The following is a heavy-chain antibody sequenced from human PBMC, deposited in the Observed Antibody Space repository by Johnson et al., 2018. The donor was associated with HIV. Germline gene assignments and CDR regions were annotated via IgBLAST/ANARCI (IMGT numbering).Heavy chain of an antibody. CDR1: AFTFASYG. V-gene: IGHV3-30*02. CDR2: IRSDGSTT. Sequence: QVQLVESGGGVVQPGGSLRLSCAASAFTFASYGMHWVRQAPGKGLEWVAFIRSDGSTTYSAASVKGRFTISRDNSKNTLSLQMNSLRAEDTAVYYCAQGGAHCAGYCCRALDVWGQGTMVTVSS. J-gene: IGHJ3*01. CDR3: AQGGAHCAGYCCRALDV. D-gene: IGHD2-21*01.